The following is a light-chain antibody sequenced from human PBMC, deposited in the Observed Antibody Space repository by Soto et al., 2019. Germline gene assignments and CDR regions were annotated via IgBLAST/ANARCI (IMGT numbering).Light chain of an antibody. Sequence: DIVLTQSPGTLSLSPGERATLSCRASQSVSSSYLAWYQQKPGQAPRLLIYDTSSRATGIPDRFSGSKSGTDFTLTISRLEPEDFAVYYCQQYGNSPTFGQGTKV. CDR2: DTS. V-gene: IGKV3-20*01. CDR3: QQYGNSPT. J-gene: IGKJ1*01. CDR1: QSVSSSY.